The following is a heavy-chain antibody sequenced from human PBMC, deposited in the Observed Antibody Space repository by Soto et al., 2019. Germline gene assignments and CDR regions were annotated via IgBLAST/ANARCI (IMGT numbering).Heavy chain of an antibody. CDR3: AKGGRQWLVTSDFNY. V-gene: IGHV3-30*18. J-gene: IGHJ4*02. Sequence: VQLVESGGGVVQPGRSLRLSCAASGFTFSDYAMHWVRQAPGKGLEWVAVVSHDGRNTHYADSVKGRLTISRDSSKNTVSREMTSLRAEDTAVDYCAKGGRQWLVTSDFNYWGQGALVPVSS. CDR1: GFTFSDYA. D-gene: IGHD6-19*01. CDR2: VSHDGRNT.